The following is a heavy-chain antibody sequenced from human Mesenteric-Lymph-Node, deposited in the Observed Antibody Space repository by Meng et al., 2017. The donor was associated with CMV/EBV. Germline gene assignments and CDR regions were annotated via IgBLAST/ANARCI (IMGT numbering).Heavy chain of an antibody. J-gene: IGHJ3*01. D-gene: IGHD2/OR15-2a*01. Sequence: GESLKISCAASRFTFSNAWMSWVRQAPGKGLEWVSVIYNGGLTYYADSVKGRFTISRDTSKNMVYLQMNNLRVEDTAIYYCARIPCGFSSPTPCPASDLWGQGTMVTVSS. V-gene: IGHV3-53*01. CDR3: ARIPCGFSSPTPCPASDL. CDR2: IYNGGLT. CDR1: RFTFSNAW.